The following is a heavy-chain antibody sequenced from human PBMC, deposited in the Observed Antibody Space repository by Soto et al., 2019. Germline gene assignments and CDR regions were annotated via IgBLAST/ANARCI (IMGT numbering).Heavy chain of an antibody. D-gene: IGHD1-26*01. CDR1: GFTFSSYG. CDR3: ASPIGSRNYYYGMDV. V-gene: IGHV3-30*03. J-gene: IGHJ6*02. Sequence: PGGSLRLSCAASGFTFSSYGMHWVRQAPGKGLEWVAVISYDGSNKYYADSVKGRFTISRDNSKNTLYLQMNSLRAEDTAVYYCASPIGSRNYYYGMDVWGQGTTVTVSS. CDR2: ISYDGSNK.